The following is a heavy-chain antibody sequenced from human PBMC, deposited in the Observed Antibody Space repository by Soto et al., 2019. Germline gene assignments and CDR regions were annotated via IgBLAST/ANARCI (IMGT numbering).Heavy chain of an antibody. CDR3: ARDRFRPPPYYYDSSGYYYGPDY. J-gene: IGHJ4*02. Sequence: GGSLRLSCAASGFTFSSYGMHWVRQAPGKGLEWVAVIWYDGSNKYYADSVKGRFTISRDNSKNTLYLQMNSLGAEDTAVYYCARDRFRPPPYYYDSSGYYYGPDYWGQGTLVTVSS. V-gene: IGHV3-33*01. D-gene: IGHD3-22*01. CDR2: IWYDGSNK. CDR1: GFTFSSYG.